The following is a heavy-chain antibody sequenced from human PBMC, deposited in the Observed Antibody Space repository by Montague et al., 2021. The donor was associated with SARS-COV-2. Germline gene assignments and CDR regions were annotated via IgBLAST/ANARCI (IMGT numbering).Heavy chain of an antibody. CDR2: IYYTGSR. CDR3: ARHARGEGYTSWFDS. CDR1: GDSVRRGSSY. Sequence: TLSLTCTVSGDSVRRGSSYWSWIRQPPGKGLEWIGYIYYTGSRKYNSSLKSRLTISVDTSKNQFSLKLSSVTAADTAVYYCARHARGEGYTSWFDSWGQGTLVTVSS. J-gene: IGHJ5*01. V-gene: IGHV4-61*01. D-gene: IGHD5-24*01.